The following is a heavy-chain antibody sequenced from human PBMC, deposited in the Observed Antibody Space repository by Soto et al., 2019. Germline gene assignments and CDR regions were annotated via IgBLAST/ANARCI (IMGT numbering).Heavy chain of an antibody. D-gene: IGHD6-25*01. Sequence: ASVKVSCKASGYTFTTYDISWVRQATGQGLEWMGWMNPYSGNTGYAQKFQGRVTVTRNTSISTAYMELSGLRPDDTAVYYCARRKERSGPHYFDYWGQGSQVTVS. CDR2: MNPYSGNT. CDR1: GYTFTTYD. J-gene: IGHJ4*02. V-gene: IGHV1-8*01. CDR3: ARRKERSGPHYFDY.